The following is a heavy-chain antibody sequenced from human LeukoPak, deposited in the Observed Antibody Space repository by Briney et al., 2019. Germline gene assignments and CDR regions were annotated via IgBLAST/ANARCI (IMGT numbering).Heavy chain of an antibody. CDR2: ISGSGGST. D-gene: IGHD3-3*01. J-gene: IGHJ4*02. CDR3: AKDPFLVDFWNHPGYYFDY. CDR1: GFTFSSYA. Sequence: GGSLRLSCAASGFTFSSYAMSWVRQAPGKGLEWVSAISGSGGSTYYADSVKGRFTISRDNSKNTLYLQMNSLRAEDTAVYYCAKDPFLVDFWNHPGYYFDYWGQGTLVTVSS. V-gene: IGHV3-23*01.